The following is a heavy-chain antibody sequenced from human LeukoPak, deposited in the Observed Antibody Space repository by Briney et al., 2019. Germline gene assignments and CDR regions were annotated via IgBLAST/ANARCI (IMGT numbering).Heavy chain of an antibody. J-gene: IGHJ4*02. CDR1: GYTFTSYY. CDR3: ARHDSSGYSSFDY. Sequence: RASVKVSCKASGYTFTSYYMHWVRQAPGQGLEWMGIINPSGGSTSYAQKLQGRVTMTRDTSTSTVYMELSSLRSEDTAVFYCARHDSSGYSSFDYWGQGTLVTVSS. D-gene: IGHD3-22*01. CDR2: INPSGGST. V-gene: IGHV1-46*04.